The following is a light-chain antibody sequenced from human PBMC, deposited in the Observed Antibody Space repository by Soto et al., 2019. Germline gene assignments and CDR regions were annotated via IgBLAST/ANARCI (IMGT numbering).Light chain of an antibody. CDR2: DVS. Sequence: QSVLTQPASVSGSPGQSITISCTGTSSDVGAYNYVSWYQQYPGKAPKLMIYDVSNRPSGVSNRFSGSKSGNTASLTISGLQAEDEADYYCSSYTSSSTPVVFGGGTKVTVL. V-gene: IGLV2-14*01. CDR1: SSDVGAYNY. CDR3: SSYTSSSTPVV. J-gene: IGLJ2*01.